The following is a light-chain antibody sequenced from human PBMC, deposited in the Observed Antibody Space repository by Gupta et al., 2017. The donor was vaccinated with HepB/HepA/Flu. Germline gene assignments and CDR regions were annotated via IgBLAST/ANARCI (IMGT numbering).Light chain of an antibody. CDR2: GAS. Sequence: DIVLTQYPGTLSLSPGERATLSCRASQSVSSSYLAWYQQKPGQAPRLLIYGASSRATGIPDRFSGSGSGTDVTLTISRLEPEDFAVYYCQQYGSSPRTFGQGTKVEIK. CDR1: QSVSSSY. V-gene: IGKV3-20*01. J-gene: IGKJ1*01. CDR3: QQYGSSPRT.